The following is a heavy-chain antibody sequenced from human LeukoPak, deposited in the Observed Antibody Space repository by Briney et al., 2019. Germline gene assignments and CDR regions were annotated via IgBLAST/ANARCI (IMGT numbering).Heavy chain of an antibody. V-gene: IGHV3-15*01. CDR3: LVVMVRGANWFDP. CDR1: GFIFSSYS. J-gene: IGHJ5*02. Sequence: GGSLRLSCAASGFIFSSYSMSWASQAPGKGLEWVGHIKSRADGGTTEYAAPMKGRFTISRDDSRDMLFLQMNSLQTEDTAIYYSLVVMVRGANWFDPWGQGTLVTVSS. CDR2: IKSRADGGTT. D-gene: IGHD3-10*01.